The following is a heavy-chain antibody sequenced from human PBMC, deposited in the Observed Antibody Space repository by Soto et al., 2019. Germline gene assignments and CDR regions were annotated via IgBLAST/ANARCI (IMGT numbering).Heavy chain of an antibody. J-gene: IGHJ6*02. V-gene: IGHV1-69*01. CDR3: ARSQGSSTSLESYYYYYYGMDV. CDR1: GGTFGSYA. CDR2: IIPIPGTA. D-gene: IGHD2-2*01. Sequence: QVQLVQSGAEVKKPGSSVKVSCKASGGTFGSYAISWVRQAPGQGLEWMGGIIPIPGTANYAQKFQGRVTLAADESTSTAYMERSSLRSDDTAVYYCARSQGSSTSLESYYYYYYGMDVWGQGTTVTVSS.